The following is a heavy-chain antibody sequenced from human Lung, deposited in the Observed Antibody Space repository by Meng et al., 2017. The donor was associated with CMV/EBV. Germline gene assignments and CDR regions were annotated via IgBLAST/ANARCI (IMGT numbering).Heavy chain of an antibody. D-gene: IGHD3-16*01. J-gene: IGHJ5*02. CDR1: GASMSSDY. V-gene: IGHV4-59*12. Sequence: XXXLTCAVSGASMSSDYWSWIRQSPGKGLEWVASVYHMGNTNYNPSLKSRATISLDTSKSQFSLKLISVTGADTAIYYCAKGGGSWFGPWGQGSLVPVSS. CDR2: VYHMGNT. CDR3: AKGGGSWFGP.